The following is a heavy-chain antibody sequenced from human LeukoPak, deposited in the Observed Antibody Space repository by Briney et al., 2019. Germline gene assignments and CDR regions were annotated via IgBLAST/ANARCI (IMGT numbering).Heavy chain of an antibody. CDR1: GFTFGSYW. V-gene: IGHV3-7*03. Sequence: QPGGSLRLSCAASGFTFGSYWMSWVRQVPGKRLEWLANIRQDGGEKHYVDSMKGRFTISRDNAKNSLFLQMNSLRAEDTAVYYCAKEYSVRNQFDYWGQGTLVAVSS. D-gene: IGHD1-14*01. CDR2: IRQDGGEK. CDR3: AKEYSVRNQFDY. J-gene: IGHJ4*02.